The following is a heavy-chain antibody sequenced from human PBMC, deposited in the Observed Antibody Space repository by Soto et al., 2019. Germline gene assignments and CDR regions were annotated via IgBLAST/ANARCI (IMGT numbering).Heavy chain of an antibody. V-gene: IGHV3-30-3*01. Sequence: GGSLRLSCAASGFILTDYAMHWVRQAPGQGLEWVAVISYDGGNRYYTDSVKGRFTISRDNSKNTLYLQMNSLGAEDTAVYYCARVNLTQGIFDYWGQGTLVTVSS. CDR2: ISYDGGNR. CDR3: ARVNLTQGIFDY. D-gene: IGHD3-10*01. J-gene: IGHJ4*02. CDR1: GFILTDYA.